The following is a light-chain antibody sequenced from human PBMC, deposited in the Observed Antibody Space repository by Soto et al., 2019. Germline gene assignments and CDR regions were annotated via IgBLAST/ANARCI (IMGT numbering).Light chain of an antibody. Sequence: DIQMTQSPSTLSASVGDRVTITCRASQSISSWLAWYQQKPGKAPKLLIYKASSLESGVPSRFSGSGSGPEFTLTTSSLQPDDFATYSCQQYNSYSCTFGHGTKVEIK. CDR1: QSISSW. CDR3: QQYNSYSCT. CDR2: KAS. J-gene: IGKJ1*01. V-gene: IGKV1-5*03.